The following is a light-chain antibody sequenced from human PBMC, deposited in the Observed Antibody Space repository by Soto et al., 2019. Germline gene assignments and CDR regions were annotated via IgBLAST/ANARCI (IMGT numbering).Light chain of an antibody. CDR2: GAS. Sequence: EIVMTQSPATLSVSPGERATLSCSASQSVSSNLAWYQQKPGQAPRLLIYGASTRATGIPARFSGSGSGKEFTLTISSLRSEDFAVYYCQQYNNWPPFTFGPGTKVDI. CDR3: QQYNNWPPFT. J-gene: IGKJ3*01. V-gene: IGKV3D-15*01. CDR1: QSVSSN.